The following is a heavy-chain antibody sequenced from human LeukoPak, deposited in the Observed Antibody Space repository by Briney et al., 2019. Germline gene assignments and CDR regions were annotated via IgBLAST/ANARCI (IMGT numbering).Heavy chain of an antibody. J-gene: IGHJ2*01. CDR1: GFTFSSDW. V-gene: IGHV3-7*01. D-gene: IGHD3-10*01. CDR2: IKPDEGEK. Sequence: GSLRLSCAASGFTFSSDWMTWVRQAPGKGLEWVANIKPDEGEKYYVDSVKGRFTVSRDNAKNSLFLQMNSLRAEDTAVYYCVRYYTRQSWYFDLWGRGTLVTVSS. CDR3: VRYYTRQSWYFDL.